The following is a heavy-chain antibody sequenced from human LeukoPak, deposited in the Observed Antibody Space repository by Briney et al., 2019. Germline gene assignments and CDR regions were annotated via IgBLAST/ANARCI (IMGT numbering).Heavy chain of an antibody. J-gene: IGHJ4*02. D-gene: IGHD3-16*02. Sequence: GGSLRLSCAASGFTFSSYWMSWVRQAPGKGLEWVANIKQDGSEKYYVGSVKGRFTISRDNAKNSLYLQMNSLRAEDTAIYYCAGDNNGYHYFDSWGQGTLVTVSS. CDR3: AGDNNGYHYFDS. CDR2: IKQDGSEK. CDR1: GFTFSSYW. V-gene: IGHV3-7*01.